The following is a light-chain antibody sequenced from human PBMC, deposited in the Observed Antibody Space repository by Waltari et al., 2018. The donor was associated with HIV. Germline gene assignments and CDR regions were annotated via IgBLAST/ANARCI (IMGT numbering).Light chain of an antibody. J-gene: IGLJ2*01. CDR2: GVN. V-gene: IGLV2-14*03. Sequence: QSVLPQPASLSGSPGPSLTISSTRSGLDIGLYDFVSWYKQLPNMAPQLIIFGVNRRPSGVNSRFSGSKSGDMASLTIAGLQAEDEADYYCSSHTITRTLVFGGGTKLTVL. CDR1: GLDIGLYDF. CDR3: SSHTITRTLV.